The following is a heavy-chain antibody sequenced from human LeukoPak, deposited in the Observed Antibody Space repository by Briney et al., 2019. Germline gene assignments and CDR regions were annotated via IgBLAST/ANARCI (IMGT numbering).Heavy chain of an antibody. Sequence: SETLSLTCTVSGGSISSYYWSWIRQPAGKGLEWIGRIYTSGSTNYNPSLKSRVTMSVDTSKNQFSLKLTSVTAADTAVYYCARAAYYYGSGSEYFDYWGQGTLVTVSS. CDR2: IYTSGST. J-gene: IGHJ4*02. CDR3: ARAAYYYGSGSEYFDY. D-gene: IGHD3-10*01. V-gene: IGHV4-4*07. CDR1: GGSISSYY.